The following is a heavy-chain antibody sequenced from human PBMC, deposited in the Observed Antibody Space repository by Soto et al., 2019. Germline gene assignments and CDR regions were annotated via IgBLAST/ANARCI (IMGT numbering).Heavy chain of an antibody. D-gene: IGHD2-2*01. CDR3: ARDLREYCSSTSCYQWFDP. CDR2: ISAYNGNT. CDR1: GYTFTSYG. J-gene: IGHJ5*02. V-gene: IGHV1-18*04. Sequence: QVQLVQSGADVKKPGASVKVSCKASGYTFTSYGISWVRQAPGQGLEWMGWISAYNGNTNYAQKLQGRVTMTTDTSTSTAYMELRSLRSDDTAVYYCARDLREYCSSTSCYQWFDPWGQGTLVTVSS.